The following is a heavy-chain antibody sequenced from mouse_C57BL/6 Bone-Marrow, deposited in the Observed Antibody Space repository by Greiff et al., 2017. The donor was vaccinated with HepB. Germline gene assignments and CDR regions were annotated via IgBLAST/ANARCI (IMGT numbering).Heavy chain of an antibody. Sequence: EVKLMESGPELVKPGASVKIPCKASGYTFTDYNMDWVKQSHGKSLEWIGDINPNNGGTIYNQKFKGKATLTVDKSSSTAYMELRSLTSEDTAVYYCARIEGRAWFAYWGQGTLVTVSA. V-gene: IGHV1-18*01. D-gene: IGHD3-3*01. CDR2: INPNNGGT. CDR3: ARIEGRAWFAY. J-gene: IGHJ3*01. CDR1: GYTFTDYN.